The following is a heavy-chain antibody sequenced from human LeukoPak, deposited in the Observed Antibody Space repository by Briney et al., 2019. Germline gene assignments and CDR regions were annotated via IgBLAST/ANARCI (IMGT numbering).Heavy chain of an antibody. CDR1: GFTFSSYS. D-gene: IGHD3-10*01. Sequence: GAPRLLCAASGFTFSSYSMRRGRQAPGEGVEGVSSIGSNDGSTNYADSVRGRFTIFRDTSKNTLYLQMNSLRADDTAVYYCAKDRGSIAFGFDYWGQGTLVTVSS. CDR2: IGSNDGST. V-gene: IGHV3-23*01. J-gene: IGHJ4*02. CDR3: AKDRGSIAFGFDY.